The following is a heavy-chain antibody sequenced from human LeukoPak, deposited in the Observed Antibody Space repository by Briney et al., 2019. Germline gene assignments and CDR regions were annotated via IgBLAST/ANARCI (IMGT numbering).Heavy chain of an antibody. Sequence: GGSLRLSCAASGFTFSNYNMNWVRQAPGKGLEWISYITGSSSSIYYADSVKGRFTISRDNAKNSLYLQMNSLRAEDTAVYYCARDVVYVDTTMARIDWFDPWGQGTLVTVPS. J-gene: IGHJ5*02. V-gene: IGHV3-48*01. CDR1: GFTFSNYN. CDR2: ITGSSSSI. CDR3: ARDVVYVDTTMARIDWFDP. D-gene: IGHD5-18*01.